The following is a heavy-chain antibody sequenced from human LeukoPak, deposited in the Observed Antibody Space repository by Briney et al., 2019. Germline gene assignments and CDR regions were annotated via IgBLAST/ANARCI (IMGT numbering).Heavy chain of an antibody. V-gene: IGHV3-7*01. CDR2: INLKGSGR. Sequence: GGALRLSCAACGCTFSEYWMSWVGQAPGKGGEGVGKINLKGSGRHHVDSAKGRVTMYRENAKNSLYLQMNYLRAEDTALYYCATSDDSSGSDCGQGTLVTVSS. J-gene: IGHJ4*02. D-gene: IGHD3-22*01. CDR3: ATSDDSSGSD. CDR1: GCTFSEYW.